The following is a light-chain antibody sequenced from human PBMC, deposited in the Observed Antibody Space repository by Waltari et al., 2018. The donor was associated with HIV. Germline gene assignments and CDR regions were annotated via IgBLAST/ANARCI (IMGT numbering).Light chain of an antibody. CDR2: DTS. V-gene: IGLV7-46*01. CDR1: TGAVTSGHY. CDR3: LLSYSGARV. Sequence: QPVVTQEPSLTVSPGGTVTLTCGSSTGAVTSGHYPYWFQQKPGQPPRTLIYDTSNKHSWTPARFSGSLLGGKAALTLSGAQAEDEAEYYCLLSYSGARVFGGGTKLTVL. J-gene: IGLJ3*02.